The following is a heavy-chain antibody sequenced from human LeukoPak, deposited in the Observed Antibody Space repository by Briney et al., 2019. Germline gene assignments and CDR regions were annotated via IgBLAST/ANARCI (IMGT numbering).Heavy chain of an antibody. CDR3: ARHRQLVRYIDY. CDR1: GGSIRSYY. V-gene: IGHV4-59*08. Sequence: SETLSLTCTVSGGSIRSYYWSWIRQPPGKGLEWIGYIYYSGSTNYNPSLKSRVTISVDTSKNQFSLKLSSVTAADTAVYYCARHRQLVRYIDYWGQGTLVTVSS. J-gene: IGHJ4*02. CDR2: IYYSGST. D-gene: IGHD6-13*01.